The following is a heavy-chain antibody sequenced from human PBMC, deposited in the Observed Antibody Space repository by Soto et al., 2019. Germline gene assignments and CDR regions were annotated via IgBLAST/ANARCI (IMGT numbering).Heavy chain of an antibody. D-gene: IGHD3-22*01. CDR3: TTDSYITSIIVRFDY. J-gene: IGHJ4*01. Sequence: PGGSLRLSCAASGFTFSDYWMHWVRQAPGKGLEWVANIKQDGSEKYYVDSVKGRFAISRDDSKNMVYLEMNSLQTEDTAIYYCTTDSYITSIIVRFDYWGHGTLVTVSS. CDR2: IKQDGSEK. V-gene: IGHV3-7*03. CDR1: GFTFSDYW.